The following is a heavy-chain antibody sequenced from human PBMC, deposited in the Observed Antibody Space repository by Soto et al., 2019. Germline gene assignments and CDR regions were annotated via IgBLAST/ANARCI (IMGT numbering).Heavy chain of an antibody. CDR2: IDPSDSQT. V-gene: IGHV5-10-1*01. D-gene: IGHD3-22*01. Sequence: GASLKISCKGSGYSFAGYWITWVRQKPGTGLEWMGRIDPSDSQTYYSPSFRGHVTISVTKSITTVFLQWSSLGASDTAMYYCARQIYDSDTGPNFQYYFDSWGQGTPVTVSS. CDR1: GYSFAGYW. CDR3: ARQIYDSDTGPNFQYYFDS. J-gene: IGHJ4*02.